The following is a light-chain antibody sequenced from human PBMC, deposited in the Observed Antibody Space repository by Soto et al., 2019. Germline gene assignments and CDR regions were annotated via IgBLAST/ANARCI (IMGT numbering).Light chain of an antibody. Sequence: DIQMTQSPSSLSASVGDRVTITCRASQSISSYLNWYQQKPGKAPKLLIYAASSLQSGVPSRFSGSGSGTXXXXXXXXLQPXDFXXXXXXXSYSTPPTFGQGTKVEIK. CDR1: QSISSY. J-gene: IGKJ1*01. CDR2: AAS. CDR3: XXSYSTPPT. V-gene: IGKV1-39*01.